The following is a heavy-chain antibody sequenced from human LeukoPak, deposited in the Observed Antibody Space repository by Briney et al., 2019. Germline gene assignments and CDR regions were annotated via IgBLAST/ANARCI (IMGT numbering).Heavy chain of an antibody. CDR3: ARALTRYSTAWYDY. D-gene: IGHD6-19*01. J-gene: IGHJ4*02. CDR1: GFTFKDYY. CDR2: LNPYSGGT. Sequence: ASVKVFCKTSGFTFKDYYIHWVRQAPGQGLEWMGWLNPYSGGTNYAQKFQGRVTLTRDTSITTAYMDLSSLTSDDTALYYCARALTRYSTAWYDYWGQGTLVTVSS. V-gene: IGHV1-2*02.